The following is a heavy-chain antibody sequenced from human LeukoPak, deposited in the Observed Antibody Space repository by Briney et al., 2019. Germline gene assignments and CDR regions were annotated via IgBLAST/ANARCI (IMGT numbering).Heavy chain of an antibody. CDR1: GFTFSSYS. CDR3: ARGYCSSTSCGDYYYYGMDV. Sequence: GGSLRLSCAASGFTFSSYSMNWVRQAPGKGLEWVSSISSSSSYMYYADSVKGRFTISRDNAKNSLYLQMNSLRAEDTAVYYCARGYCSSTSCGDYYYYGMDVWGQGTTVTVSS. V-gene: IGHV3-21*01. CDR2: ISSSSSYM. J-gene: IGHJ6*02. D-gene: IGHD2-2*01.